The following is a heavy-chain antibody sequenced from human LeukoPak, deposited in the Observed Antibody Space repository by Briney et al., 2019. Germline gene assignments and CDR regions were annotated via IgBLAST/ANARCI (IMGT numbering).Heavy chain of an antibody. D-gene: IGHD1-14*01. Sequence: AGGCLRHSLFWSGFTLCSFLGSRGRPGPRKGLEWVANIKDDGSEKYSVDSVKGRFTISRDNAKNLLYLQMSSLRAEDTAVYYCARARIDYWGQGTLVTVSS. CDR3: ARARIDY. J-gene: IGHJ4*02. CDR1: GFTLCSFL. V-gene: IGHV3-7*04. CDR2: IKDDGSEK.